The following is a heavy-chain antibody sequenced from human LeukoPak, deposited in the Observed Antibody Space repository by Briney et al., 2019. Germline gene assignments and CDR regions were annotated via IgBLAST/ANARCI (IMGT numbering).Heavy chain of an antibody. D-gene: IGHD6-13*01. CDR1: GYTFTSHG. V-gene: IGHV1-18*01. CDR3: ARSKGSSWYGGVDY. CDR2: ISAYNGNT. Sequence: ASVKVSCKASGYTFTSHGISWVRQAPGQGLEWMGWISAYNGNTNYAQKLQGRVTMTTDTSTSTAYMELRSLRSDDTAVYYCARSKGSSWYGGVDYWGQGTLVTVSS. J-gene: IGHJ4*02.